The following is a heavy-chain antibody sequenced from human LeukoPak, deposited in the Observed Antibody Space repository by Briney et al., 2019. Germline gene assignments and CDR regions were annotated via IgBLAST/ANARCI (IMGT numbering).Heavy chain of an antibody. D-gene: IGHD2-21*02. J-gene: IGHJ4*02. CDR2: INAGNGNT. CDR1: GYTFTSYA. V-gene: IGHV1-3*01. Sequence: ASVKVSCKASGYTFTSYAMHWVRQAPGQRLEWMGWINAGNGNTKYSQKFQGRVTITRDTSASTAYMELSSLRSEDTAVYYCARLLSDSPRYFDYWGQGTLVTVSS. CDR3: ARLLSDSPRYFDY.